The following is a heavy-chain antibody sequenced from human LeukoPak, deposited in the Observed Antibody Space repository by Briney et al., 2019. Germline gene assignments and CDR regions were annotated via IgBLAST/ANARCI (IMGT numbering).Heavy chain of an antibody. V-gene: IGHV1-69*13. Sequence: GASVKVSCKPSGGTFSSYALSWVRRAPGQGLEWMGGIIPLFVKANYADEFLGRITITADESTNTAYMELSSLRSEDTAVYYYARFSGNYSGVAFDIWGQGTMVTASS. CDR1: GGTFSSYA. D-gene: IGHD1-26*01. CDR2: IIPLFVKA. CDR3: ARFSGNYSGVAFDI. J-gene: IGHJ3*02.